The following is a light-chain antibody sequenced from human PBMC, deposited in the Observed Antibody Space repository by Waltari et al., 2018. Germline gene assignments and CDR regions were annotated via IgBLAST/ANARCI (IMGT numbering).Light chain of an antibody. CDR3: CSYAGRGTYV. J-gene: IGLJ1*01. V-gene: IGLV2-23*02. CDR2: EVF. CDR1: PSAVGSYDL. Sequence: QSALTQPASVSGTPGQSNTISCSGTPSAVGSYDLVSWYQQHPGEAPKLLICEVFKRPPDTSSRFSGAKSGSTASLTISGLQPEDEADYYCCSYAGRGTYVFGSGTKVTVL.